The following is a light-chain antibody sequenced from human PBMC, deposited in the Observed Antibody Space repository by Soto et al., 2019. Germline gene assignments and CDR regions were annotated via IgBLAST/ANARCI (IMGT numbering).Light chain of an antibody. CDR1: QSVSSSY. CDR3: QKYGSSPWT. Sequence: ELVLTQFPGTLSLSPGESATLSCRDSQSVSSSYLAWYQQKTGQAPRILIYGESSRATGIPDRFSGSGSGTDLNLTISRLEPEDFAVYYCQKYGSSPWTCGQGTKVDIK. CDR2: GES. V-gene: IGKV3-20*01. J-gene: IGKJ1*01.